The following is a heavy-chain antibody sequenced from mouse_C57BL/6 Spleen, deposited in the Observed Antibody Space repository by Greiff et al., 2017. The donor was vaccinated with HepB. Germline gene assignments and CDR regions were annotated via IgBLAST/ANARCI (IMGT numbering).Heavy chain of an antibody. CDR2: INPNNGGT. CDR1: GYTFTDYN. CDR3: ARRGTVVATRYFDV. V-gene: IGHV1-18*01. D-gene: IGHD1-1*01. Sequence: VQLQQSGPELVKPGASVKIPCKASGYTFTDYNMDWVKQSHGKSLEWIGDINPNNGGTIYNQKFKGKATLTVDKSSSTAYMELRSLTSEDTADYYCARRGTVVATRYFDVWGTGTTVTVSS. J-gene: IGHJ1*03.